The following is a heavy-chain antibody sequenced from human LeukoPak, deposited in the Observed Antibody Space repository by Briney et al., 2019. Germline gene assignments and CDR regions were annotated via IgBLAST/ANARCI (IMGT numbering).Heavy chain of an antibody. CDR2: IYYSGST. V-gene: IGHV4-39*01. CDR3: ARGYGLRYFDY. Sequence: SETLSLTCTVSGGSISSSSYYWGWIRQPPGKGLEWIGSIYYSGSTYYNPSLKSRVTISVDTSKNQFSLKLSSVTAADTAVYYCARGYGLRYFDYWGQGTLVTVSS. J-gene: IGHJ4*02. D-gene: IGHD5-18*01. CDR1: GGSISSSSYY.